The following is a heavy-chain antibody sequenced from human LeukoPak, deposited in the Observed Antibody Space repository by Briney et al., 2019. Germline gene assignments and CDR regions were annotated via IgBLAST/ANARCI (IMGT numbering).Heavy chain of an antibody. J-gene: IGHJ5*02. CDR3: ARVPIVTSYVWGSYHYWFDP. V-gene: IGHV4-39*07. Sequence: SETLSLTCTVSGGSISSSSYYWGWIRQPPGKGLEWIGSIYYSGSTYYNPSLKSRVTISVDTSKNQFSLKLSSVTAADTAVYYCARVPIVTSYVWGSYHYWFDPWGQGTLVTVSS. CDR1: GGSISSSSYY. D-gene: IGHD3-16*02. CDR2: IYYSGST.